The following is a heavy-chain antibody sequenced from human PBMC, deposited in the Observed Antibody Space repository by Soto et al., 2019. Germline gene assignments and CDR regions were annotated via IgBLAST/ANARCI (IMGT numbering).Heavy chain of an antibody. V-gene: IGHV4-30-4*01. Sequence: PSETLSLTCTVSGGSISSGDYYWSWIRQPPGKGLEWIGYIYYSGSTYYNPSLKSRVTISVDTSKNQFSLKLSSVTAADTAVYYFASRYDSSGYYYGHYYYGMDVWGQGTTVTVSS. D-gene: IGHD3-22*01. CDR3: ASRYDSSGYYYGHYYYGMDV. CDR1: GGSISSGDYY. CDR2: IYYSGST. J-gene: IGHJ6*02.